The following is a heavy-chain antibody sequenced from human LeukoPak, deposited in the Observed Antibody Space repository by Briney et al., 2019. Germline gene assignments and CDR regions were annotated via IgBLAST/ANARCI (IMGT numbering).Heavy chain of an antibody. CDR1: GYSISSGYY. J-gene: IGHJ6*03. CDR2: IYHSGST. V-gene: IGHV4-38-2*02. D-gene: IGHD3-3*01. Sequence: RTSETLSLTCTVSGYSISSGYYWGWIRQPPGKGLEWIGSIYHSGSTYYNPSLKSRVTISVDTSKNQFSLKLSSVTAADTAVYYCARGNRHYDFWSGYYTGYYYYYMDVWGKGTTVTVSS. CDR3: ARGNRHYDFWSGYYTGYYYYYMDV.